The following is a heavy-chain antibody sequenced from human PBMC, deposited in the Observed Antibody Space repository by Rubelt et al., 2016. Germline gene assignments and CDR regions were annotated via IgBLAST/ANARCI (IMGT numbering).Heavy chain of an antibody. CDR2: ISSGSSTI. CDR3: ARGGIAVADHNGPGDY. Sequence: GLEWVSYISSGSSTIHYADSVKGRFTISRDNAKNSLYLQMNSLRAEDTAVYYCARGGIAVADHNGPGDYWGQGTLSPSP. J-gene: IGHJ4*02. D-gene: IGHD6-19*01. V-gene: IGHV3-48*04.